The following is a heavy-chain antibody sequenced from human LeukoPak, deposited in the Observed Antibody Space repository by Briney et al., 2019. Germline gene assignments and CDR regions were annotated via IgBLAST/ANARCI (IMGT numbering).Heavy chain of an antibody. CDR2: IKSEADGATT. CDR1: GFIFSNVW. CDR3: TTDTSSWTTYDC. V-gene: IGHV3-15*01. Sequence: PGGSLRLSCVASGFIFSNVWMSWVRQAPGKGLEWVGRIKSEADGATTDYSTPVRGRFTISRDDSKSILYLQMNSLKTEDTAAYYCTTDTSSWTTYDCWGQGTLVTVSS. J-gene: IGHJ4*02. D-gene: IGHD6-13*01.